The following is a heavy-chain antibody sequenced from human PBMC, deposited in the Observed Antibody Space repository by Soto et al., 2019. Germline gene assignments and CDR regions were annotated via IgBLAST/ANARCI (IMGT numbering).Heavy chain of an antibody. CDR3: AAGGGLPRYY. V-gene: IGHV4-30-2*01. CDR2: IYHSGST. J-gene: IGHJ4*02. CDR1: GGSISSGGYS. Sequence: QLQLQESGSGLVKPSQTLSLTCAVSGGSISSGGYSWSWIRQPPGKGLEWIGYIYHSGSTCYNPPLKSRVTMSVDRAKNQFSLKLSSVTAADTAVYYCAAGGGLPRYYWGQGTLVTVSS. D-gene: IGHD5-12*01.